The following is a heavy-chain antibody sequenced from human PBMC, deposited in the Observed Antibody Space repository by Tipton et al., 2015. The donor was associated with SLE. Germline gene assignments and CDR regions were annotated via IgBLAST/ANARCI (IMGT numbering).Heavy chain of an antibody. D-gene: IGHD1-14*01. CDR3: AKDQLLWFTGTFDS. Sequence: RSLRLSCAASGFTFSSYAMHWVRQAPGKGLEWVAVISYDGSNKYYADSVKGRFTISRDDSKNTLYLQMNSLRAEDTAVYYCAKDQLLWFTGTFDSWGQGTLVTVSS. CDR1: GFTFSSYA. V-gene: IGHV3-30-3*01. J-gene: IGHJ4*02. CDR2: ISYDGSNK.